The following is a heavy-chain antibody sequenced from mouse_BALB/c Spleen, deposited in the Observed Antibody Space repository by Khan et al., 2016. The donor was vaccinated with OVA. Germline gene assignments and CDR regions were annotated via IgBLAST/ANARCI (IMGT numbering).Heavy chain of an antibody. V-gene: IGHV2-3*01. CDR3: ARFTAAARNYYTMDY. CDR2: IWGDGNT. CDR1: GFSLTNYG. D-gene: IGHD1-2*01. J-gene: IGHJ4*01. Sequence: QVQLKESGPGLVAPSQSLSITCTVSGFSLTNYGVNWVRQPPGDGLEWLGVIWGDGNTNYHSALISRLSINKDNSTSQAFLKLNSLHTDDTATYYGARFTAAARNYYTMDYWGQGTSVTVSS.